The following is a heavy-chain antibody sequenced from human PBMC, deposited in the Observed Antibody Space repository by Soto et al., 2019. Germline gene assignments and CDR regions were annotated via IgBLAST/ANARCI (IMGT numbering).Heavy chain of an antibody. CDR2: ISAYNGNT. Sequence: EASVKVSCKASGYTFTSYGISWVRQAPGQGLEWMGWISAYNGNTNYAQKLQGRVTMTTDTSTSTAYMELRLLRSDDTAVYYCARDRRVPAATGYYYSGMDVWGHGTTVAVS. V-gene: IGHV1-18*01. J-gene: IGHJ6*02. D-gene: IGHD2-2*01. CDR1: GYTFTSYG. CDR3: ARDRRVPAATGYYYSGMDV.